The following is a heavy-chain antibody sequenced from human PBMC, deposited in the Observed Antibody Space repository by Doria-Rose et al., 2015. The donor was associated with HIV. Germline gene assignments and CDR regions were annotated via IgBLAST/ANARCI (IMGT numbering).Heavy chain of an antibody. J-gene: IGHJ4*02. CDR3: ARVLGGTYYY. Sequence: QVQLQESGPGLVKPSETLSLTCSVSGGSISHYYWSWIRQPPGKGLEYIGDIFYTGSTNYSPSLKSRVSISIDTSKNKFSLRLSSVTAADTAVYYCARVLGGTYYYWGQGTLVTVSS. CDR2: IFYTGST. V-gene: IGHV4-59*01. CDR1: GGSISHYY. D-gene: IGHD1-26*01.